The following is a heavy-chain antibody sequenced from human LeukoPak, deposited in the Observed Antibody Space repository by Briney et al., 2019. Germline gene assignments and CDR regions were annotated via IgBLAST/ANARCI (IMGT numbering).Heavy chain of an antibody. D-gene: IGHD5-24*01. J-gene: IGHJ4*02. CDR2: IYSSGST. Sequence: SETLSLTCTVSGGSITSYYWSWIRQPAGKGLEWIGRIYSSGSTNYNPSLKSRVTISVDTSKNQFSLKLSSVTAADTAVYYCARGRVEMATIAYFDYWGQGTLVTVSS. CDR3: ARGRVEMATIAYFDY. V-gene: IGHV4-4*07. CDR1: GGSITSYY.